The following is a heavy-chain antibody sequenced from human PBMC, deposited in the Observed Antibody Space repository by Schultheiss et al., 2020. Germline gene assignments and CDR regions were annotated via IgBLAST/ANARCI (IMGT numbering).Heavy chain of an antibody. D-gene: IGHD4-11*01. J-gene: IGHJ5*02. CDR2: ISGSGGST. CDR1: GFTFSSYW. Sequence: GGSLRLSCAASGFTFSSYWMSWVRQAPGKGLEWVSAISGSGGSTYYADSVKGRFTISRDNSKNTLYLQMNSLRAEDTAVYYCARGGLHRGWFDPWGQGTLVTVSS. V-gene: IGHV3-23*01. CDR3: ARGGLHRGWFDP.